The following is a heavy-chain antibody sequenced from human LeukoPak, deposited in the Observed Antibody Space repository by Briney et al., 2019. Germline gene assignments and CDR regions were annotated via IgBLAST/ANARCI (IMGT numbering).Heavy chain of an antibody. J-gene: IGHJ4*02. D-gene: IGHD6-13*01. CDR3: ARAGYSSSWLYYFDY. CDR2: IYTSGST. V-gene: IGHV4-61*02. Sequence: PSQTLSLTCTVSGGSISSGSYYWSWIRQPAGKGLEWIGRIYTSGSTNYNPSLNSRVTISVDTSKNQFSLKLSSVTAADTAVYYCARAGYSSSWLYYFDYWGQGTLVTVSS. CDR1: GGSISSGSYY.